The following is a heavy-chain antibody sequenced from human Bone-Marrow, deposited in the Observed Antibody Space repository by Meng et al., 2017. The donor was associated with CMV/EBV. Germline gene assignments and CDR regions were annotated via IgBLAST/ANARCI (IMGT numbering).Heavy chain of an antibody. CDR1: GYTFSDYF. Sequence: ASVKVSCKASGYTFSDYFMHWVRQAPGQGLEWMGWINPNNGGTNYAQKFQGRLTMTRDTSISPAYMEPSRLRFADTAVYYCARASYSSGWLASAYWGQGTLVTVSS. V-gene: IGHV1-2*02. J-gene: IGHJ4*02. CDR2: INPNNGGT. D-gene: IGHD6-19*01. CDR3: ARASYSSGWLASAY.